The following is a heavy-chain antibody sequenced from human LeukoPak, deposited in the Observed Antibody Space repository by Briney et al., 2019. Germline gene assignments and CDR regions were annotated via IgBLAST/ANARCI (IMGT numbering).Heavy chain of an antibody. D-gene: IGHD6-19*01. Sequence: PGGSLRLSCAASAFTYSSYAMTWVLQHPERGLEWVSSISVTGSSAYYADSVKGRFTISRDNSMNTVDLQMNSLSADDTAVYYCAKDRGSTGWSDYWGQGTLVTVSS. CDR3: AKDRGSTGWSDY. CDR1: AFTYSSYA. V-gene: IGHV3-23*01. CDR2: ISVTGSSA. J-gene: IGHJ4*02.